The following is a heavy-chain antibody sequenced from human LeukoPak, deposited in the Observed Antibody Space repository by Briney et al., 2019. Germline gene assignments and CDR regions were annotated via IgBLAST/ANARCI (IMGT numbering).Heavy chain of an antibody. CDR3: ATGSGHYYDR. CDR2: VHDDGDTK. D-gene: IGHD3-3*01. V-gene: IGHV3-30*02. Sequence: SGGSLRLSCTTSGFTFSSYYMHWVRQAPGKGLEWVAVVHDDGDTKYYVDSVKGRFTISRDNSKNTLYLQMSTLRGEDTAIYYCATGSGHYYDRWGQGTLVTVSS. J-gene: IGHJ4*02. CDR1: GFTFSSYY.